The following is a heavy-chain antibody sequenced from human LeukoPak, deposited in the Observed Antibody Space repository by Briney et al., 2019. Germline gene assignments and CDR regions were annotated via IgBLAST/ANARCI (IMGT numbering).Heavy chain of an antibody. V-gene: IGHV4-39*07. CDR2: IYYSGNT. CDR3: ASRQIYGANFDY. Sequence: SETLSLTCTVSGVSISSSNSYWGWIRQPPGKGLEWIGSIYYSGNTYYNASLKSQVSISIDTSKNQFSLKLSSVTAADTAVYYCASRQIYGANFDYWGQGTLVTVSS. D-gene: IGHD4-17*01. CDR1: GVSISSSNSY. J-gene: IGHJ4*02.